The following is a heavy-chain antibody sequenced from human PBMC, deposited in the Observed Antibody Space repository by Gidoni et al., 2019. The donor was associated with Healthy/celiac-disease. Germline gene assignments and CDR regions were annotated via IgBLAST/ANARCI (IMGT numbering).Heavy chain of an antibody. D-gene: IGHD3-10*01. CDR3: ARGRKRGSLPFDY. CDR1: GGSFSGYY. Sequence: QVQLQQWGAGLLKPSETLSLTCAVSGGSFSGYYWSWIRQPPGKGLEWIGEIHHSGSTNHNPSLKSRVTISVDTSKNQFSLKLSSVTAADTAVYYCARGRKRGSLPFDYWGQGTLVTVSS. J-gene: IGHJ4*02. CDR2: IHHSGST. V-gene: IGHV4-34*01.